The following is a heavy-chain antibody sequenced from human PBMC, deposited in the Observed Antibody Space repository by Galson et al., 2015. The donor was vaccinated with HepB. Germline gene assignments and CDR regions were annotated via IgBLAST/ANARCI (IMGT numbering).Heavy chain of an antibody. V-gene: IGHV1-18*01. J-gene: IGHJ3*02. CDR1: GYTFTSYG. CDR3: ARAGLGYCSSTSCYDAFDI. D-gene: IGHD2-2*01. Sequence: SVKVSCKASGYTFTSYGISWVRQAPGQGLEWMGWISAYNGNTNYAQKLQGRVTMTTDTSTSTAYMELRSLRSDDTAVYYCARAGLGYCSSTSCYDAFDIWGQGTMVTVSS. CDR2: ISAYNGNT.